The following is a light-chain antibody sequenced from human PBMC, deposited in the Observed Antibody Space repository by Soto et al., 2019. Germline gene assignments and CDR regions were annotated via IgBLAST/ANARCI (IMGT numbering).Light chain of an antibody. V-gene: IGKV1-39*01. CDR2: GAN. J-gene: IGKJ1*01. CDR1: QGISDY. Sequence: DIVLTQSPAFLSLSVVDRTSISCLSRQGISDYLNWYQQRPGTAPKLLIFGANSLQSGVPSRFSGSGSGTEFTLTISSLQPEDFATYYCQQSYGSPGTFGQGTKVDNK. CDR3: QQSYGSPGT.